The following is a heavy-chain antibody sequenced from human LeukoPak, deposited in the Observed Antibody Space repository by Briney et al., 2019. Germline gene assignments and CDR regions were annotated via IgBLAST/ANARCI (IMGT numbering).Heavy chain of an antibody. J-gene: IGHJ4*02. Sequence: SGPTLVNPSQTLTLTCTLSGFSLNTRGVGAGWIRQPPGRALEWLALIYWDDDRRYSPSLKSRLTITKDTSKNQVVLTMTNMDPVDTATYFCAHRKNYYDSSVFDNWGQGTLVTVSS. CDR3: AHRKNYYDSSVFDN. D-gene: IGHD3-22*01. V-gene: IGHV2-5*02. CDR2: IYWDDDR. CDR1: GFSLNTRGVG.